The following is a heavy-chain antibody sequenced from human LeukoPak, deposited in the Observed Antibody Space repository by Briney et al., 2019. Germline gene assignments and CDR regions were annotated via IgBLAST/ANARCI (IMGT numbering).Heavy chain of an antibody. CDR1: GYTFTRYY. V-gene: IGHV1-2*02. CDR2: INPNSGGT. J-gene: IGHJ4*02. Sequence: ASVKVSCKASGYTFTRYYMHWVRQAPGQGLEWMGWINPNSGGTNYVQKFQGRVTMTRDTSISTAYMELSRLRSDDTAVYYCARGERDIVVVPAAGGSYFDYWGQGTLVTVSS. D-gene: IGHD2-2*01. CDR3: ARGERDIVVVPAAGGSYFDY.